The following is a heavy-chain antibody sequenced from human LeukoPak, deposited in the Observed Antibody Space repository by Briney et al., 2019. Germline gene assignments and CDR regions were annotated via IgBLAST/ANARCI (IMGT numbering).Heavy chain of an antibody. Sequence: PSETLSLTCAVYGGSFSGYYWSWIRQPPGKGLEWIGEIYHSGSTNYNPSLKSRVTISVDKSKNQFSLKLSSVTAADTAVYYCARVFFRGFDPWGQGTLVTVSS. CDR2: IYHSGST. CDR1: GGSFSGYY. V-gene: IGHV4-34*01. J-gene: IGHJ5*02. CDR3: ARVFFRGFDP. D-gene: IGHD3-3*01.